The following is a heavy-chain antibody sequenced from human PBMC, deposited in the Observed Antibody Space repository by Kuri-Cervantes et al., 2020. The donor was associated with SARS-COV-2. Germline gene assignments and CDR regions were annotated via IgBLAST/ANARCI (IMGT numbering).Heavy chain of an antibody. Sequence: GESLKISCAASGLTFSVYGLNWVRQAPGKGLEWVAVIWYDGSNKYYADSVKGRFTISRDNSKNTLYLQMNSLRAEDTAVYYCARARGYCTNGVCYLWFDPWGQGTLVTVSS. D-gene: IGHD2-8*01. V-gene: IGHV3-33*08. J-gene: IGHJ5*02. CDR1: GLTFSVYG. CDR2: IWYDGSNK. CDR3: ARARGYCTNGVCYLWFDP.